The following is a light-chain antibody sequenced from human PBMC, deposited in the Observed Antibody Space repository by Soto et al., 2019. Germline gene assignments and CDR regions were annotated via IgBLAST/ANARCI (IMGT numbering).Light chain of an antibody. V-gene: IGKV1-8*01. Sequence: AIRMTQSPSSLSASTGDRVTITCRASQGISSSLAWYQQKPGKAPKRLIYAASSLQSGVPSRFSGSGSGTEFTLTISSLQPEDFGTYYCLQHTSYPITFGQGTRLEI. CDR2: AAS. J-gene: IGKJ5*01. CDR3: LQHTSYPIT. CDR1: QGISSS.